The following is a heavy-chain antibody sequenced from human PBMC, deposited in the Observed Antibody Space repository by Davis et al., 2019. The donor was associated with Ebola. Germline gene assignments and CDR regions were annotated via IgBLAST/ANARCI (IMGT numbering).Heavy chain of an antibody. CDR2: IIPIFGTA. J-gene: IGHJ6*02. CDR3: ARGSDFWSGYSRYYGMDV. D-gene: IGHD3-3*01. V-gene: IGHV1-69*13. Sequence: AASVKVSCKASGGTFSSYAISWVRQAPGQGLEWMGGIIPIFGTANYAQKFQGRVTITADESTSTAYMELSSLRSEDTAVYYCARGSDFWSGYSRYYGMDVWGQGTTVTVSS. CDR1: GGTFSSYA.